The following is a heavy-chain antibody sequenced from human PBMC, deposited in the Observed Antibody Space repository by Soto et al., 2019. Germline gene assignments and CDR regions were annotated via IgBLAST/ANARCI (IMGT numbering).Heavy chain of an antibody. CDR2: VIPIFGTP. CDR3: ARDCRGGTCFPKWFDS. Sequence: QVQLVQSGPEVRRPGSSVKVSCKASGGRFSDFAISWVRQAPGQGLEWMGGVIPIFGTPKYAQKFQGRITIIADEHTNTAYMELSSLTSEDTAVYYCARDCRGGTCFPKWFDSWGQGTLVTVSS. J-gene: IGHJ5*01. V-gene: IGHV1-69*01. D-gene: IGHD2-15*01. CDR1: GGRFSDFA.